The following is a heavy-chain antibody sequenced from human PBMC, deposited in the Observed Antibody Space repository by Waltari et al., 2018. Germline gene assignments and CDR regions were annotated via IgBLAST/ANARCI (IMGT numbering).Heavy chain of an antibody. CDR1: GYTFTSYG. CDR2: IIAYNGNT. CDR3: ARDNSWSYSMAFDI. D-gene: IGHD1-26*01. V-gene: IGHV1-18*01. Sequence: QVQLVQSGAEVKKPGASVRVSCKASGYTFTSYGISWVRQPPGQGLEWMGWIIAYNGNTNYAQKLQGTVTMTTDTSTSTAYMELRSLRSDDTAVYYCARDNSWSYSMAFDIWGQGTMVTVSS. J-gene: IGHJ3*02.